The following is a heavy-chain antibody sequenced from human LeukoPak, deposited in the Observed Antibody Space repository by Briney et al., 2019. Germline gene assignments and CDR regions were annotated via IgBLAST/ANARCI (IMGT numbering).Heavy chain of an antibody. D-gene: IGHD5-12*01. V-gene: IGHV3-23*01. J-gene: IGHJ4*02. CDR3: AKDSNIVATVSFDY. CDR2: ISGSGGST. Sequence: PGGSLRLSCAASGFTFSNYAMHWVRQAPGKGLEWVSAISGSGGSTYYADSVKGRFTISRDNSKNTLYLQMNSLRAEDTAVYYCAKDSNIVATVSFDYWGQGTLVTVSS. CDR1: GFTFSNYA.